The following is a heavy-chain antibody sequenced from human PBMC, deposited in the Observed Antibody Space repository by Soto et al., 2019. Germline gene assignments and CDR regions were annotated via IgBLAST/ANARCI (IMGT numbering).Heavy chain of an antibody. CDR3: ARIPVTTVTTGWFGELKYWFDP. Sequence: SGPTLVNPTETLTLTCTVSGFSLSNARMGVSWIRQPPGKALEWLAHIFSNDEKSYSTSLKSRLTISKDTSKSQVVLTMTNMDPVDTATYYCARIPVTTVTTGWFGELKYWFDPWGQGTLVTVSS. J-gene: IGHJ5*02. D-gene: IGHD3-10*01. CDR2: IFSNDEK. CDR1: GFSLSNARMG. V-gene: IGHV2-26*01.